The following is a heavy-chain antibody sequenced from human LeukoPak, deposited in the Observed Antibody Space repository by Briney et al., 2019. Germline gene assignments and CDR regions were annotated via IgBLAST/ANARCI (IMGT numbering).Heavy chain of an antibody. CDR2: ISSSGGST. Sequence: PGGSLRLSCAASGFTFSSYAMNWVRQTPGKGLEWVSAISSSGGSTYYADSVKGRFTISRDNSKDTLWLQMNSLRADDTAIFYCAKRNSGGPYYSDYWGQGTLVTVSS. V-gene: IGHV3-23*01. D-gene: IGHD3-10*01. CDR1: GFTFSSYA. CDR3: AKRNSGGPYYSDY. J-gene: IGHJ4*02.